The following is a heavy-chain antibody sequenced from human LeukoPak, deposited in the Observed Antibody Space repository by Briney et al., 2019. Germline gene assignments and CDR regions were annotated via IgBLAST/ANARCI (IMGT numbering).Heavy chain of an antibody. CDR1: GFTFSSYG. D-gene: IGHD2-15*01. CDR3: AKGTDCSGGSCYIPNY. Sequence: GGSLRLSCAASGFTFSSYGMHWVRQAPGKGLEWVAVIWYDGSDKYYADSVKGRFTISRDNSKNTLYLQMNSLRAEDTAVYYCAKGTDCSGGSCYIPNYWGQGTLVTVSS. J-gene: IGHJ4*02. CDR2: IWYDGSDK. V-gene: IGHV3-33*06.